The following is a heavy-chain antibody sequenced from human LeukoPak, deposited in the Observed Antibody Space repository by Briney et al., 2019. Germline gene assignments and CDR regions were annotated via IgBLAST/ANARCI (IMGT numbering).Heavy chain of an antibody. V-gene: IGHV3-21*01. CDR2: ISSSGYYI. CDR1: GFTFSRYT. D-gene: IGHD6-6*01. Sequence: AGSLSLSCAASGFTFSRYTMNWVRQPPGQGLEWVSSISSSGYYIYYADSVKGRFTISRDNAKNALYLQMNSLRAVDTAVYYCARDRVSRSNYWGQGTPVTVSS. CDR3: ARDRVSRSNY. J-gene: IGHJ4*02.